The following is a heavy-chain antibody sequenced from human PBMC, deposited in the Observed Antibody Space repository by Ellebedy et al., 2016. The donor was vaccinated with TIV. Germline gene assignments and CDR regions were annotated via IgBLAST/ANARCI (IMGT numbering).Heavy chain of an antibody. CDR3: ARGPAFWSGINWFDP. D-gene: IGHD3-3*01. Sequence: AASVKVSCKASGYTFTSYGISWVRQAPGQGLDWMAIINTNDDTQYYVQNFQGRVTVTRDTSANTVYMELSSLRSEDTAVYYCARGPAFWSGINWFDPWGQGTLVTVSS. J-gene: IGHJ5*02. CDR2: INTNDDTQ. CDR1: GYTFTSYG. V-gene: IGHV1-46*01.